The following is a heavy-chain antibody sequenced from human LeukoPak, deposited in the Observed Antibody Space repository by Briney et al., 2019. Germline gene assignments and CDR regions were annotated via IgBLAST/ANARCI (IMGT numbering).Heavy chain of an antibody. Sequence: GGSLRLSCAASGFTFDDYGMSWVRQAPGQGLEWVSGISWNSGSIDYADSVKGRFTISRDNSKNTLYVQVNSLGTEDTAAYYCAKGSYYDSSGSFYFDYWGRGTLVTVSS. D-gene: IGHD3-22*01. CDR2: ISWNSGSI. V-gene: IGHV3-9*01. J-gene: IGHJ4*02. CDR3: AKGSYYDSSGSFYFDY. CDR1: GFTFDDYG.